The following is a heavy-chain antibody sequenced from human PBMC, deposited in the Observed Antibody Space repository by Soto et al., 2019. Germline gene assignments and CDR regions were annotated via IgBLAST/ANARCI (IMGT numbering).Heavy chain of an antibody. V-gene: IGHV5-10-1*01. CDR1: GYSFTSYW. D-gene: IGHD3-3*01. J-gene: IGHJ6*02. CDR2: IDPSDSYT. CDR3: ARNYDFWSGYYNGGYYYGMDV. Sequence: GESLKISCKGSGYSFTSYWISWVRQMPGKGLEWMGRIDPSDSYTNYSPSFQGHVTISADKSISTAYLQWSNLKASDTAMYYCARNYDFWSGYYNGGYYYGMDVWGQGTTVTVSS.